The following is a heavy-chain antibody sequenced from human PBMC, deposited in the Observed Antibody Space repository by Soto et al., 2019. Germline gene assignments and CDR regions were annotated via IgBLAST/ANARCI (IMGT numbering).Heavy chain of an antibody. CDR1: GYTFTSYA. J-gene: IGHJ4*02. Sequence: GASVKVSCKASGYTFTSYAMHWVRQAPGQRLEWMGWINAGNGNTKYSQKFQGRVTITRDTSTSTAYMELSSLRSEDTAVYYCARSRGGKGYFDYWGQGTLVTVSS. V-gene: IGHV1-3*01. CDR3: ARSRGGKGYFDY. D-gene: IGHD2-15*01. CDR2: INAGNGNT.